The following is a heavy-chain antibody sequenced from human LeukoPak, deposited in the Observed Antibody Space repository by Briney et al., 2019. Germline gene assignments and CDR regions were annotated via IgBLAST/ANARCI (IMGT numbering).Heavy chain of an antibody. CDR1: GGSISSSSYY. V-gene: IGHV4-39*07. CDR2: IYYSGST. J-gene: IGHJ6*03. D-gene: IGHD3-10*01. CDR3: ARDGGYYGAGSYYTGRYYYYMDV. Sequence: ASETLSLTCTVSGGSISSSSYYWGWIRQPPGKGLEWIGSIYYSGSTYYNPSLKSRVTISVDTSKNQFSLKLSSVTAADTAVYYCARDGGYYGAGSYYTGRYYYYMDVWGKGTTVIVSS.